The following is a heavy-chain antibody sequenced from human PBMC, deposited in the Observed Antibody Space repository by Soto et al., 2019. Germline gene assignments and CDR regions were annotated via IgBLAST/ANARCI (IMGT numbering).Heavy chain of an antibody. V-gene: IGHV3-7*01. CDR1: GLTFSSW. D-gene: IGHD5-18*01. Sequence: GSLRLSCVASGLTFSSWMSWVRQAPGKGLEWVAMTTQDGSGKHYVDSVKGRFTISRDSAKNSMYLQMNSLTVEDTAMYYCASLDTAMIKTPAYWGQGAQVTAPQ. CDR2: TTQDGSGK. J-gene: IGHJ4*02. CDR3: ASLDTAMIKTPAY.